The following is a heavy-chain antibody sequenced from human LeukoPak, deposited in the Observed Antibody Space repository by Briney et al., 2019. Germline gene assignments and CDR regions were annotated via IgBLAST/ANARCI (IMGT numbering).Heavy chain of an antibody. Sequence: PSETLSLTCTVSGGSISSYYWSWIRQPPGKGLEWIGYIYYSESTNYNPSLKSRVTISVDTSKNQFSLKLSSVTAADTAVYYCARTIAVAGPRNFNWFDPWGQGTLVTVSS. CDR2: IYYSEST. D-gene: IGHD6-19*01. CDR1: GGSISSYY. CDR3: ARTIAVAGPRNFNWFDP. V-gene: IGHV4-59*08. J-gene: IGHJ5*02.